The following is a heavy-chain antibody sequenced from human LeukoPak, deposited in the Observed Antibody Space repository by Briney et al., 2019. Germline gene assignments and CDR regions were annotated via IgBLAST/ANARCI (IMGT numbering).Heavy chain of an antibody. V-gene: IGHV3-21*01. Sequence: GGSLRLSCAASGFTFSSYSMNWVRQAPGKGLEWVSSISSSSSYIYYADSVKGRFTISRDNAKNSLYLQMNSLRAEDTAVYYCTKAVGYYDSSGYRYWGQGTLVTVSS. CDR3: TKAVGYYDSSGYRY. J-gene: IGHJ4*02. D-gene: IGHD3-22*01. CDR2: ISSSSSYI. CDR1: GFTFSSYS.